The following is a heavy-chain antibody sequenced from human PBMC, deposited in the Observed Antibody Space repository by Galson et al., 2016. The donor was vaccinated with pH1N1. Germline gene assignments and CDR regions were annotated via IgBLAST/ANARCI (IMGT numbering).Heavy chain of an antibody. V-gene: IGHV3-7*03. J-gene: IGHJ4*02. CDR3: AKVDGYLSGWYDY. CDR1: GFTFSSYW. CDR2: IKQDGSEK. D-gene: IGHD6-19*01. Sequence: SLRLSCAASGFTFSSYWMSWVRQAPGKRLEWVANIKQDGSEKYYVDSLKGRFTISRDNAKNSLYLQMNSLRAEDTAFYYCAKVDGYLSGWYDYWGQGTLVTVSS.